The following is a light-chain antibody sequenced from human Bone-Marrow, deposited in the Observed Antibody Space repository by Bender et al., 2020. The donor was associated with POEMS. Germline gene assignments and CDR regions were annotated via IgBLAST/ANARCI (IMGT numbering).Light chain of an antibody. CDR3: CSFAGNYKWV. Sequence: QSALTQPASVSGSPGQSVTISCADSSGHIGNFNLVSWYQQHPGKVPKLLIYEGSERPSGISDRFSGSHSGSTVSLTISGLQAEDEADYYCCSFAGNYKWVFGGGTKVTVL. J-gene: IGLJ3*02. CDR2: EGS. V-gene: IGLV2-23*01. CDR1: SGHIGNFNL.